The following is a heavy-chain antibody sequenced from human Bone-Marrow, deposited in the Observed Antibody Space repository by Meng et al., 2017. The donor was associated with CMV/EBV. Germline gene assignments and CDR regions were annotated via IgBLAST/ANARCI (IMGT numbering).Heavy chain of an antibody. V-gene: IGHV3-30*02. Sequence: GESLKISCAASGFTFSSYGMHWVRQAPGKGLEWVAFIRYDGSNKYYVDSVKGRFTISRDNAKNSLYLQMNSLRAEDTAVYYCARLPYDFRSAEFYAMDVWGQGTTVTVSS. D-gene: IGHD3-3*01. CDR3: ARLPYDFRSAEFYAMDV. CDR2: IRYDGSNK. CDR1: GFTFSSYG. J-gene: IGHJ6*02.